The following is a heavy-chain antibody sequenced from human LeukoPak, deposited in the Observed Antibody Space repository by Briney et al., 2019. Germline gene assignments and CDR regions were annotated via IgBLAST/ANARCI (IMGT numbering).Heavy chain of an antibody. CDR3: ASHSFITIFGVVLASPFDY. Sequence: APVKVSCKASGYTFTGYYMHWVRQAPGQGLEWMGWINPNSGGTNYAQKFQGRVTMTRDTSISTAYMELSRLRSDDTAVYYCASHSFITIFGVVLASPFDYWGQGTLVTVSS. V-gene: IGHV1-2*02. CDR1: GYTFTGYY. CDR2: INPNSGGT. D-gene: IGHD3-3*01. J-gene: IGHJ4*02.